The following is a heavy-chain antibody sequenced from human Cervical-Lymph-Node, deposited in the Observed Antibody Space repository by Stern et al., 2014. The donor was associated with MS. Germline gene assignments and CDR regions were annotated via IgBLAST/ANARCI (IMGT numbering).Heavy chain of an antibody. CDR1: GFTVSRDY. V-gene: IGHV3-53*01. CDR3: ARDTSSPERSDW. J-gene: IGHJ4*02. Sequence: EVQLVESGGGVIQPGGSLRLSCTASGFTVSRDYMAWVRQAPGQGLEWVSLITNVGSTFYTDSVKGRFTISRDDSKNTVYLHMTSLRAEDTAMYYCARDTSSPERSDWWGQGPLVTVSS. D-gene: IGHD1-1*01. CDR2: ITNVGST.